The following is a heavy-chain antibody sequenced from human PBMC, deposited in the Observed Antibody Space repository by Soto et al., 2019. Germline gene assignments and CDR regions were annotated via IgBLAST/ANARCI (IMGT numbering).Heavy chain of an antibody. CDR2: IIPIFGTA. V-gene: IGHV1-69*13. Sequence: ASVKVSCKASGGTFSSYAISWVRQAPGQGLEWMGGIIPIFGTANYAQKFQGRVTITADESTSTAYMELSSLRSEDTAVYYCARDLAYYYDSSGLPQWFDPWGQGTMVTVSS. CDR1: GGTFSSYA. J-gene: IGHJ5*02. CDR3: ARDLAYYYDSSGLPQWFDP. D-gene: IGHD3-22*01.